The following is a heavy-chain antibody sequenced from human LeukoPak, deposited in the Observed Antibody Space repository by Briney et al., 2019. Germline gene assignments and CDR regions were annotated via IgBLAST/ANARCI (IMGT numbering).Heavy chain of an antibody. Sequence: PSETLSLTCTVSGGSISNYCWSWIRQPPGKGLEWTGCISYSGSTNYNPSLRSRVTISVGTSKNQFSLKLSSATAADTAVYYCARHQCSSGWYRFEYWGEGTLVTVSS. CDR2: ISYSGST. CDR3: ARHQCSSGWYRFEY. V-gene: IGHV4-59*08. CDR1: GGSISNYC. J-gene: IGHJ4*02. D-gene: IGHD6-19*01.